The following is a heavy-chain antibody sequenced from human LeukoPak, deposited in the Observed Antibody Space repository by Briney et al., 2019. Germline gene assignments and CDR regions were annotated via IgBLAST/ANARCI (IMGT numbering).Heavy chain of an antibody. CDR1: GFTFSSYS. D-gene: IGHD6-13*01. Sequence: PGGSLRLSCAASGFTFSSYSMSWVRQAPGKGLEWVSYISSSSSTIYYADSVKGRFTISRDNAKNSLYLQMNSLRAEDTAVYYCAREMTIAAAPLLGYWGQGTLVTVSS. J-gene: IGHJ4*02. V-gene: IGHV3-48*01. CDR3: AREMTIAAAPLLGY. CDR2: ISSSSSTI.